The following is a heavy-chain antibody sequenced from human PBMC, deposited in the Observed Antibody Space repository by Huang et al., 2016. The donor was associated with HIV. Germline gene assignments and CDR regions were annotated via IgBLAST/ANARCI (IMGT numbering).Heavy chain of an antibody. CDR2: IKMDGRTT. CDR1: GFKFSNSW. CDR3: ARAGGFEI. V-gene: IGHV3-74*01. D-gene: IGHD2-15*01. J-gene: IGHJ3*02. Sequence: EEHLVESGGGLVQPGGSLGLSCEASGFKFSNSWMQWVGQAPGKGMMWVSRIKMDGRTTDYADSGKGRFTSARDNAKNTLYLQMSSLTAEDTAIYYCARAGGFEIWGQGTVVTVSS.